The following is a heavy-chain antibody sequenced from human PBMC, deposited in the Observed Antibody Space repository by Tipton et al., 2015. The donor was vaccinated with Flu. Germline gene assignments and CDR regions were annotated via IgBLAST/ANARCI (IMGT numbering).Heavy chain of an antibody. V-gene: IGHV5-51*01. CDR1: GHNFKTYW. Sequence: VQLVQSGADVKKPGESLTISCKGSGHNFKTYWIGWVRQMPGKGLEWMGIIYPGDSDTRYSPSFRGQVTISADTSTSTAFLHWSSLKASDTAWYYCVRHTAYYLASGSHYYFDLWGRGTLVTVSS. D-gene: IGHD3-10*01. CDR3: VRHTAYYLASGSHYYFDL. J-gene: IGHJ2*01. CDR2: IYPGDSDT.